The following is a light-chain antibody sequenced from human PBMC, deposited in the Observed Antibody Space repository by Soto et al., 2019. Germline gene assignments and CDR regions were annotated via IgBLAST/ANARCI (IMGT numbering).Light chain of an antibody. J-gene: IGKJ1*01. CDR2: GAY. V-gene: IGKV3-20*01. CDR3: KQYGSSPRT. CDR1: QSVSNRY. Sequence: EIVLKQSPGTLSLSHGERATLSCRASQSVSNRYLVWYQQKPGQAPRLLIYGAYSRATGIQDRFSGSGSGTDFTLIIRRLEPEDFAVYYCKQYGSSPRTFGQGTKVEIK.